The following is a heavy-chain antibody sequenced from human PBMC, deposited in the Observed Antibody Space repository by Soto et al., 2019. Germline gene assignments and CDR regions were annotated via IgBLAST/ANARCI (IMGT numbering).Heavy chain of an antibody. J-gene: IGHJ6*02. CDR3: AKGEYYYDSSGYYPDLLLMDV. V-gene: IGHV3-23*01. CDR2: ISGSGGST. CDR1: GFTFSSYA. Sequence: PGGSLRLSCAASGFTFSSYAMSWVRQAPGKGLEWVSAISGSGGSTYYADSVKGRFTISRDNSKNTLYLQMNSLRAEDTAVYYCAKGEYYYDSSGYYPDLLLMDVWGQGTTVTVSS. D-gene: IGHD3-22*01.